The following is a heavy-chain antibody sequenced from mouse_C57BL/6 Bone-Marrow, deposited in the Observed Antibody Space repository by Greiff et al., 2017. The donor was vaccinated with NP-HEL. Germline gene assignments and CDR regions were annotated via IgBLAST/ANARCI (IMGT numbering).Heavy chain of an antibody. CDR1: GFSLTSYG. V-gene: IGHV2-3*01. D-gene: IGHD1-1*01. CDR3: AKRKVYYYGSSYYYAMDY. J-gene: IGHJ4*01. Sequence: VNLVESGPGLVAPSQSLSITCTVSGFSLTSYGVSWVRQPPGKGLEWLGVIWGDGSTNYHSALISRLSISKDNSKSQVFLKLNSLQTDDTATYYCAKRKVYYYGSSYYYAMDYWGQGTSVTVSS. CDR2: IWGDGST.